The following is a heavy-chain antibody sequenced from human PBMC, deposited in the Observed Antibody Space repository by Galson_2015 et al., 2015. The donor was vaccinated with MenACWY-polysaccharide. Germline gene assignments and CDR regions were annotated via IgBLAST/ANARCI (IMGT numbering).Heavy chain of an antibody. CDR3: AKDTGYSYGSHGY. Sequence: SLRLSCAASGFTFSSYGVHWVRQAPGKGLEWVAVISYDGSNKYYADSVKGRFTISRDNSKNTLYLQMNSLRAEDTAVYYCAKDTGYSYGSHGYWGQGTLVTVSS. CDR2: ISYDGSNK. CDR1: GFTFSSYG. D-gene: IGHD5-18*01. J-gene: IGHJ4*02. V-gene: IGHV3-30*18.